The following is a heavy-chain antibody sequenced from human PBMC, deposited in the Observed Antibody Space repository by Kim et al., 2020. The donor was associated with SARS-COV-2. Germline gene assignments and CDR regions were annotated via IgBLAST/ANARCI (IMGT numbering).Heavy chain of an antibody. D-gene: IGHD6-13*01. Sequence: SETLSLTCAVYGGSFSGYYWSWIRQPPGKGLEWIGEINHSGSTNYNPSLKSRVTILVDPSKNQFSLKLSSVTAADTAVYYCARAHSSSWYEDCWGQGTLVTVSS. V-gene: IGHV4-34*01. J-gene: IGHJ4*02. CDR2: INHSGST. CDR3: ARAHSSSWYEDC. CDR1: GGSFSGYY.